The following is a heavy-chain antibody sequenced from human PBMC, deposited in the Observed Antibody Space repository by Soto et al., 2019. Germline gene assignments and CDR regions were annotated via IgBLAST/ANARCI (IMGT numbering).Heavy chain of an antibody. J-gene: IGHJ3*02. V-gene: IGHV6-1*01. CDR2: TYSRSKWYK. Sequence: QVQLQQSGPGLVKSSQTLSLTCAISGDSVSTASVAWNWIRQSPSRGLEWLGRTYSRSKWYKDYAVFVKSRITIKPDIPTNQFSLQLDSVTPQDTAVYYCERAPSKRAHYAFDIWGRGTMVTVSS. CDR3: ERAPSKRAHYAFDI. D-gene: IGHD6-6*01. CDR1: GDSVSTASVA.